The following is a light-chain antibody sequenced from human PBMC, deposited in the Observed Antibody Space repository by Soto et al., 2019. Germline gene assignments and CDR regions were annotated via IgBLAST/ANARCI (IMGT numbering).Light chain of an antibody. V-gene: IGLV1-51*01. CDR1: GCNIGNYY. J-gene: IGLJ2*01. CDR3: GTWYSSLGVGV. CDR2: DNN. Sequence: QSVLTQPPSVSAAPGQRVTISCSRSGCNIGNYYVSWYQQRPGTAPTLVIFDNNRRPSGSPDRFSGCRSATSATLAITGLLTGDEADYYCGTWYSSLGVGVFGGGTKLTVL.